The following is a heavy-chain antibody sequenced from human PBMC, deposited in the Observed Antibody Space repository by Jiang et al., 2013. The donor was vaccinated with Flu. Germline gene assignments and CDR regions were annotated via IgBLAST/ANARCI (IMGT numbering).Heavy chain of an antibody. J-gene: IGHJ5*02. D-gene: IGHD3-10*01. Sequence: GPGLVKPSETLSLTCSVSGASIRIGSFYWAWIRQPPGKGLEWIATTHYRGSTYYNSSLKSRVTISVDTSKNQFSLKLASMTAADTAVYYCATLKTMTTLVPGAYNWFDPWGRGTLVTVSS. CDR2: THYRGST. CDR3: ATLKTMTTLVPGAYNWFDP. CDR1: GASIRIGSFY. V-gene: IGHV4-39*01.